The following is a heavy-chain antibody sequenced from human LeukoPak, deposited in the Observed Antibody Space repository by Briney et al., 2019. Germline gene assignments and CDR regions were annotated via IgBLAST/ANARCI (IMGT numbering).Heavy chain of an antibody. Sequence: SQTLSLTCTVSGGSISSGGYYWSWIRQPPGKGLEWTGYIYHSGSTYYNPSLKSRVTISVDRSKNQFSLKLSSVTAADTAVYYCARGLRRLLDYWGQGTLVTVSS. D-gene: IGHD2-8*01. CDR2: IYHSGST. CDR1: GGSISSGGYY. CDR3: ARGLRRLLDY. J-gene: IGHJ4*02. V-gene: IGHV4-30-2*01.